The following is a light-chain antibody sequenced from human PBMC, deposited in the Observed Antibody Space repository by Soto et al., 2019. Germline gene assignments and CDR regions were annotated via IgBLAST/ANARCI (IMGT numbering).Light chain of an antibody. CDR1: QSVSDSC. CDR2: GAS. J-gene: IGKJ3*01. V-gene: IGKV3-20*01. CDR3: QQYGSSPIT. Sequence: EIVLTQSPGTLSLSPGERATLSCRASQSVSDSCLAWYQQKPGQAPRPLIYGASSRDTGIQDRFSGSGSGTHFTLTITTLQAEDFAVYYCQQYGSSPITVGPGTKVDIK.